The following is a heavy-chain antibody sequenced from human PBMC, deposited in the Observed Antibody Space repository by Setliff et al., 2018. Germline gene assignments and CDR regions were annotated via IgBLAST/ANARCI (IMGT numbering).Heavy chain of an antibody. CDR3: AKGGARRDGYNFPHHYYYMDV. J-gene: IGHJ6*03. CDR2: ISGSGGST. D-gene: IGHD5-12*01. V-gene: IGHV3-23*01. Sequence: LRLSCAASGFTFSSYAMSWVRQAPGKGLEWVSAISGSGGSTYYADSAKGRFTISRDNSKNTLYLQMNSLRAEDTAVYYCAKGGARRDGYNFPHHYYYMDVWGKGTTGTVSS. CDR1: GFTFSSYA.